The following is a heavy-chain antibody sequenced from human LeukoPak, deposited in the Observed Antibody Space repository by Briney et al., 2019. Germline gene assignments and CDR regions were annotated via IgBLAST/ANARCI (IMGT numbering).Heavy chain of an antibody. J-gene: IGHJ4*02. D-gene: IGHD5-18*01. CDR1: GGSFSGYY. V-gene: IGHV4-34*01. CDR3: AGIPKGWIQLWGNDY. Sequence: SETLSLTCAVYGGSFSGYYWSWIRQPPGKGLEWIGEINHSGSTNYNPSLKSRVTISVDTSKNQFSLKLSSVTAADTAVHYCAGIPKGWIQLWGNDYWGQGTLVTVSS. CDR2: INHSGST.